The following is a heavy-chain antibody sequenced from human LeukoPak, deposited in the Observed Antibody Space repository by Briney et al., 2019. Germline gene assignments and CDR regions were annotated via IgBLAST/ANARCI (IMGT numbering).Heavy chain of an antibody. CDR1: GFTFSNAW. Sequence: PGGSLRLSCAASGFTFSNAWMSWVRQAPGKGLEWVGRIKSKTDGGTTDYAAPVEGRFTISRDDSKNTLYLQMNSLKTEDTAVYYCTTGGDGDPPLPGSNPRYYYYYYGMDVWGKGTTVTVSS. D-gene: IGHD4-17*01. J-gene: IGHJ6*04. CDR3: TTGGDGDPPLPGSNPRYYYYYYGMDV. CDR2: IKSKTDGGTT. V-gene: IGHV3-15*01.